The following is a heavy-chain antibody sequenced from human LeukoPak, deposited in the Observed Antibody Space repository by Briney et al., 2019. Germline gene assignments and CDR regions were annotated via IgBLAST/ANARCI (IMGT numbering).Heavy chain of an antibody. J-gene: IGHJ4*02. CDR2: IKQDGSEK. Sequence: PGGSLRLSCAASGFTFSSYWMSWVRQAPGKGLEWVANIKQDGSEKYYVDSVKGRFTISRDNAKNSLYLQMNSLRAEDTAVYYCARDSYYYYDSSGYTYWGQGTLVTVSS. CDR1: GFTFSSYW. D-gene: IGHD3-22*01. V-gene: IGHV3-7*01. CDR3: ARDSYYYYDSSGYTY.